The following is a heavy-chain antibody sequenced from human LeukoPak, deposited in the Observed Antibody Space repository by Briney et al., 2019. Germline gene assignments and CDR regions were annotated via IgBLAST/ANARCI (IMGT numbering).Heavy chain of an antibody. V-gene: IGHV4-59*01. CDR3: AGDRDRWVVFDY. Sequence: NPSETLSLTCTVSGGSISSYYRSWIRQPPGKGLEWIGYIYYSGSTNYNPSLKSRVTISVDTSKNQFSLKLSSVTAADTAVYYCAGDRDRWVVFDYWGQGTLVTVSS. J-gene: IGHJ4*02. CDR2: IYYSGST. D-gene: IGHD4-17*01. CDR1: GGSISSYY.